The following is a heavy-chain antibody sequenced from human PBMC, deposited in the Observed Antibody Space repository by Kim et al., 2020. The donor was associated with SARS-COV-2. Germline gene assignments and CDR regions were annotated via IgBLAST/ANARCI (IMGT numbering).Heavy chain of an antibody. CDR1: GASLSHDY. Sequence: SETLSLTCGVDGASLSHDYWNWIRQPPGKALEWIGEATHCEYTNYNPSFQSRVSISVDTYNRHISLRLTSVTAADTAVYFCARATTARATSVRAIDYWGQGTLVIVSS. D-gene: IGHD1-1*01. CDR3: ARATTARATSVRAIDY. J-gene: IGHJ4*02. V-gene: IGHV4-34*01. CDR2: ATHCEYT.